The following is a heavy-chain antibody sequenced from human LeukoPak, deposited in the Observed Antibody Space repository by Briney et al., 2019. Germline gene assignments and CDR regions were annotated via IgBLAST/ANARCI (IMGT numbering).Heavy chain of an antibody. CDR2: FEPEEGEHGET. CDR1: GYSLSDLS. J-gene: IGHJ3*02. V-gene: IGHV1-24*01. CDR3: ATDRLEIYALHI. D-gene: IGHD1-1*01. Sequence: ASVKVSCRVSGYSLSDLSIHWVRHVPGKGLEWMGGFEPEEGEHGETVYAQSFEGRLTLTEDTVRDTAYMELVSLTSEDTAVYYCATDRLEIYALHIWGQGTMVTVSS.